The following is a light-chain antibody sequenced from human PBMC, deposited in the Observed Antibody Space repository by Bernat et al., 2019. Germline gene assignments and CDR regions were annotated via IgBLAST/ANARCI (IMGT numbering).Light chain of an antibody. J-gene: IGLJ1*01. CDR1: SSDVGAYNY. CDR3: SSYTSTSTPYV. Sequence: QSALTQPASVSGSPGQSITISCTGTSSDVGAYNYVSWYQQHPGKAPKLMIYDVSDRPSGVSNRFSGSKSGNTASLTISGLQAEDEADYYCSSYTSTSTPYVFGTGTEVTVL. V-gene: IGLV2-14*03. CDR2: DVS.